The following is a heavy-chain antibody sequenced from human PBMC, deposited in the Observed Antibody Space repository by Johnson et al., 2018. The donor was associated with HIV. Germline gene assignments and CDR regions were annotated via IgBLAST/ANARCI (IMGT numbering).Heavy chain of an antibody. CDR2: IKKDGSEK. CDR3: ARDAVISSGWYNVDAFDI. J-gene: IGHJ3*02. Sequence: VQLVESGGAVVQPGGSLRLSCAASGFIISSYWMTWVRQAPGKGLEWVANIKKDGSEKYYVDSVKGRFTISRDNAKNSLYLQMNTLRAEDTAVYYCARDAVISSGWYNVDAFDIWGQGTMVTVSS. D-gene: IGHD6-19*01. CDR1: GFIISSYW. V-gene: IGHV3-7*05.